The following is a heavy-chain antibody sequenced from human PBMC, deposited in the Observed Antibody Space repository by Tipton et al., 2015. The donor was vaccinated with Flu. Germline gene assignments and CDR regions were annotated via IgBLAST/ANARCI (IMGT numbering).Heavy chain of an antibody. D-gene: IGHD3-3*01. Sequence: SLRLSCAASGFTFSDSYMSWIRQAPGKGLEWVSHISSSGSTINYADSVKGRFTISRDNAKNSLYLQMNSLRAEDTAIYYCARDHPPSITVFGVITDYFGMDVRGQGTTVTVSS. J-gene: IGHJ6*02. CDR2: ISSSGSTI. CDR1: GFTFSDSY. V-gene: IGHV3-11*01. CDR3: ARDHPPSITVFGVITDYFGMDV.